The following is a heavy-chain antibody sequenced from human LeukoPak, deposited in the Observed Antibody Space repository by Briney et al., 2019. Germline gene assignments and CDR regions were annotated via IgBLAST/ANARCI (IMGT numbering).Heavy chain of an antibody. CDR3: ARGAVVTPRGYFDY. J-gene: IGHJ4*02. CDR1: GGSFSGYY. V-gene: IGHV4-34*01. Sequence: PSETLSLTCAVYGGSFSGYYWSWIRQPPGKGLEWIGEINHSGSTNYNSSLKSRVTISVDTPKNQFSLKLSSVTAADTAVYYCARGAVVTPRGYFDYWGQGTLVTVSS. CDR2: INHSGST. D-gene: IGHD4-23*01.